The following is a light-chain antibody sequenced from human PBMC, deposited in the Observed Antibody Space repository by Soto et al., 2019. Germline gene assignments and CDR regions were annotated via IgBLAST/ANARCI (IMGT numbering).Light chain of an antibody. CDR1: SSDVGGYNF. CDR3: SSYTGSSTVV. CDR2: EVR. J-gene: IGLJ2*01. Sequence: QSALTQPASVSGSPGQSITISCTGTSSDVGGYNFVSWYQQHPGKAPKLMIYEVRNRPSGVSNRFSGSKSGNTASLTISGLQAEDEADYYCSSYTGSSTVVFGGGTKLT. V-gene: IGLV2-14*01.